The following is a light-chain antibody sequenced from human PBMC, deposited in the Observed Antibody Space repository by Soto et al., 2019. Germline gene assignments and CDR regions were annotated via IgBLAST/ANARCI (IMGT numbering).Light chain of an antibody. Sequence: QSALTQPRSVSGSPGQSVTISCTGTSSDVGRYDYVSWYQQHPGKAPKLMISDVNKRPSGVPDRFSASKSGNTASLTISGLQAGYEADYYCSSYAGSFTLVFGGGTKLTVL. CDR2: DVN. J-gene: IGLJ3*02. CDR3: SSYAGSFTLV. V-gene: IGLV2-11*02. CDR1: SSDVGRYDY.